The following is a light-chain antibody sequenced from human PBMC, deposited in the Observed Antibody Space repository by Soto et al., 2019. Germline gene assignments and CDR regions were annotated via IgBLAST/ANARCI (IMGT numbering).Light chain of an antibody. CDR2: GVT. CDR1: SADIGFYDY. CDR3: SSYSTSFFYV. V-gene: IGLV2-14*01. J-gene: IGLJ1*01. Sequence: QSALTQPASVSGSPGQSITISCTGTSADIGFYDYVSWYQQYPGKAPNLLIYGVTYRPSGISYRFSGSKSGSTASLTISGIRDEDDADYYCSSYSTSFFYVFGTGTKLTVL.